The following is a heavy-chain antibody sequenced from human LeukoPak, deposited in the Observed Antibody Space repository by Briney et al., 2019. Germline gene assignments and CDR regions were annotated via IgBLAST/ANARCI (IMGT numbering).Heavy chain of an antibody. CDR1: GFTFGDYA. V-gene: IGHV3-49*04. CDR3: TRQRGYSSGCLDY. J-gene: IGHJ4*02. Sequence: GGSLRLSCTASGFTFGDYAMSWVRQAPGKGLEWVGFIRSKAYGGTTEYAASVKGRFTISRDDSKSIAYLQMNSLKTEDTAVYYCTRQRGYSSGCLDYWGQGTLVTASS. CDR2: IRSKAYGGTT. D-gene: IGHD6-19*01.